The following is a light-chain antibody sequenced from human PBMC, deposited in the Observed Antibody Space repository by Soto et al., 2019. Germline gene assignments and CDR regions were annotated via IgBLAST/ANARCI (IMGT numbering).Light chain of an antibody. J-gene: IGKJ1*01. CDR2: GAS. V-gene: IGKV3-15*01. Sequence: EIVMTQSPATLSVSPGERATLSCRASQSVSSNLAWYQQKPGQAPWLLIYGASTRATGIPARFSGSGSGTEFTLTISSLQSEDFAVYYCQQYNNWPHRGWTFGQGTKVEIK. CDR3: QQYNNWPHRGWT. CDR1: QSVSSN.